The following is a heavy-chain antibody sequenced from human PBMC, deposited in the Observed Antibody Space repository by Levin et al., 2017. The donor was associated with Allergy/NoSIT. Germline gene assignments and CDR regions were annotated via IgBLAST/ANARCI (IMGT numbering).Heavy chain of an antibody. V-gene: IGHV3-23*01. D-gene: IGHD6-6*01. J-gene: IGHJ4*02. CDR2: ISGSGGST. Sequence: QAGGSLRLSCAASGFTFSSYAMSWVRQAPGKGLEWVSTISGSGGSTYYADSVKGRFTISRDNSKNTLYLQMNSLRGEDTAVYYCAKEAASSNAIAARPIDYWGQGTLVTVSS. CDR1: GFTFSSYA. CDR3: AKEAASSNAIAARPIDY.